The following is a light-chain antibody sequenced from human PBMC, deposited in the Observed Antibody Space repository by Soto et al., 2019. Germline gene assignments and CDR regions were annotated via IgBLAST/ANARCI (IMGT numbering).Light chain of an antibody. CDR2: GAS. J-gene: IGKJ1*01. CDR3: QESHSFLWGT. V-gene: IGKV1-39*01. Sequence: DIQMTQSPSSLSASVGDRVTITCRTSQSISTSLNWYQRKPGKAPKILIYGASSLHNGVPSRFSGGGSGTDFTLTIRSLQLEDFATYYCQESHSFLWGTFGPGTKV. CDR1: QSISTS.